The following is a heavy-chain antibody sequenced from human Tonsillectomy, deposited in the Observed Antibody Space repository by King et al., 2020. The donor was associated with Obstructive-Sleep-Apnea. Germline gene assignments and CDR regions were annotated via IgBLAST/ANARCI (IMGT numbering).Heavy chain of an antibody. CDR2: VTPAGNT. Sequence: VQLVESGGGLVQPGGSLRLSCAASGFTLSTYDMHWVRQGAGKGLEWVSGVTPAGNTYYPGSVKGRFTTSREDAKKSLYLQMNSLRAGDTAVYYCARGSLPGTSGPFDYWGQGTLVTVSS. J-gene: IGHJ4*02. CDR3: ARGSLPGTSGPFDY. CDR1: GFTLSTYD. V-gene: IGHV3-13*01. D-gene: IGHD6-13*01.